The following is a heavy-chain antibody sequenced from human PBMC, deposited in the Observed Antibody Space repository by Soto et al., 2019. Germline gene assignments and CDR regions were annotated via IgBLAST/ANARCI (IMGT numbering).Heavy chain of an antibody. Sequence: GSLRLSCAASGFTFSNYAMHWVRQAPGKGLEYVSAISSNGGSTYYANSVKGRFTISRDISKNTLYLQMGSLSAEDLAVYYCARGRGSSTYDAFDIWGRGTMVTVSS. J-gene: IGHJ3*02. D-gene: IGHD6-13*01. CDR2: ISSNGGST. CDR1: GFTFSNYA. CDR3: ARGRGSSTYDAFDI. V-gene: IGHV3-64*01.